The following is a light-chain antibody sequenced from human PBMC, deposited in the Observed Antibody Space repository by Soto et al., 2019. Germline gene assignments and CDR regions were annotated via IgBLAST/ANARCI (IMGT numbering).Light chain of an antibody. V-gene: IGLV2-23*02. CDR3: CSYAGSSTWV. CDR2: DVN. CDR1: RSDVGGYKH. Sequence: QSALTQPASLSGSPGQSSTISCTGTRSDVGGYKHVSWYQQHPGKAPKLMIYDVNKRPSGVSNHFSGSKSGNTACLTISGLQVEDDAAYYCCSYAGSSTWVFGGGTKLTVL. J-gene: IGLJ3*02.